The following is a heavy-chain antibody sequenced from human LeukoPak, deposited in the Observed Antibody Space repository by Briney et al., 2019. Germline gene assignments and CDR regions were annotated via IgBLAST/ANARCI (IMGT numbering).Heavy chain of an antibody. J-gene: IGHJ4*02. Sequence: GGSLRLSCTVSGFTVSSNSMSWVRQAPGKGLEWVSFIYSDNTHYSDSVKGRFTISRDNSKNTLYLQMNSLRAEDTAVYYCARRAGAYSHPYDYWGQGALVTVSS. V-gene: IGHV3-53*01. CDR3: ARRAGAYSHPYDY. CDR1: GFTVSSNS. CDR2: IYSDNT. D-gene: IGHD4/OR15-4a*01.